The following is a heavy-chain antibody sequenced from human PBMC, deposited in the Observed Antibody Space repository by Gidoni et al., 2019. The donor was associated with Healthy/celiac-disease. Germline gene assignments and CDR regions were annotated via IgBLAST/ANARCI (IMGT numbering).Heavy chain of an antibody. CDR1: GSTFSRYG. D-gene: IGHD2-15*01. CDR2: ISYDGSNK. V-gene: IGHV3-30*18. CDR3: AKEQGYCSGGSCTTYDAFDI. J-gene: IGHJ3*02. Sequence: QVQLVESGAGSVQPGRSLTLSCAPAGSTFSRYGTHWVRPPPGKGLEWVAVISYDGSNKYYADSVKGRFTISRDNSKNTLYLQMNSLRAEDTAVYYCAKEQGYCSGGSCTTYDAFDIWGQGTMVTVSS.